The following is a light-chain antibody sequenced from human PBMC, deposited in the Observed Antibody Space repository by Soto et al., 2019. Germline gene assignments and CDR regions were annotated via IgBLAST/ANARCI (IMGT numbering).Light chain of an antibody. Sequence: TQSPCTLSLSPWYRFTLSFRASQSVDSYLAWYQQKPGQAPRLLIYDASNRDTGIPARFSGSGSGTDFTLTISSLEPEDFAVYYCQQRDNWSWTFGQGTKVDIK. CDR3: QQRDNWSWT. CDR1: QSVDSY. CDR2: DAS. V-gene: IGKV3-11*01. J-gene: IGKJ1*01.